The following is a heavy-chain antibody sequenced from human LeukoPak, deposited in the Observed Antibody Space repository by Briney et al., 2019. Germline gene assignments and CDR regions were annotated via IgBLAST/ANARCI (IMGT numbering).Heavy chain of an antibody. CDR3: ARDFDMGITPGDDFDF. CDR2: ISWNSGTL. Sequence: GRSLRLSCAASGFTFDDFAMHWVRQAPGKGLEWVSSISWNSGTLAYADSVKGRFTISRDNARNTVFLQMNSLRAEDTAVYYCARDFDMGITPGDDFDFWGQGTLVTVSS. D-gene: IGHD3-16*01. V-gene: IGHV3-9*01. J-gene: IGHJ4*02. CDR1: GFTFDDFA.